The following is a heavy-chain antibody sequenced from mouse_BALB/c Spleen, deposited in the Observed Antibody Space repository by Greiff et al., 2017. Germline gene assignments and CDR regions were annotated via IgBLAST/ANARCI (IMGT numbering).Heavy chain of an antibody. J-gene: IGHJ4*01. CDR3: ARLITGASYAMDY. CDR1: GYAFSSYW. D-gene: IGHD2-4*01. V-gene: IGHV1-80*01. Sequence: VQLQESGAELVRPGSSVKISCKASGYAFSSYWMNWVKQRPGQGLEWIGQIYPGDGDTNYNGKFKGKATLTADKSSSTAYMQLSSLTSEDSAVYFCARLITGASYAMDYWGQGTSVTVSS. CDR2: IYPGDGDT.